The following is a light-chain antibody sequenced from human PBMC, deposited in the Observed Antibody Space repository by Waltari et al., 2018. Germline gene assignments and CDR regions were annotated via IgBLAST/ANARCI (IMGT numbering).Light chain of an antibody. Sequence: DIQLTQSPSSLSASVGDRVTITCRASQGISSYLAWYQQKPGKAPKLLIYKASSLQSGVPSRFSGSGSGAEFTLTISSLQPEDFAVYYCQQRNSYKYSFGQGTKVEIK. CDR1: QGISSY. V-gene: IGKV1-9*01. J-gene: IGKJ2*03. CDR2: KAS. CDR3: QQRNSYKYS.